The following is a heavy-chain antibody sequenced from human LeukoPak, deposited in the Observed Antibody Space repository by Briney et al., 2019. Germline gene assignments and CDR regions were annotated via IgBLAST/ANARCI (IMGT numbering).Heavy chain of an antibody. Sequence: ASVKVSCKASGYTFTGYYMHWVRQAPGQGLEWMGWINPNSGGTNYAQKFQGWVTMTRDTSISTAYMELSRLRSDDTAVYYCARGGGDQLLTPGYYYYGMDVWGQGTTVTVSS. D-gene: IGHD2-2*01. CDR2: INPNSGGT. CDR1: GYTFTGYY. J-gene: IGHJ6*02. V-gene: IGHV1-2*04. CDR3: ARGGGDQLLTPGYYYYGMDV.